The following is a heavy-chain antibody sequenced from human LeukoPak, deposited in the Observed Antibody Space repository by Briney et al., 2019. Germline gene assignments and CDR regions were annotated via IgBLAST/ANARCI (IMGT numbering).Heavy chain of an antibody. CDR2: ISYDGSNK. J-gene: IGHJ6*03. Sequence: GGSLRLSCAASGFTFSSYAMHWVRQAPGKGLEWVAVISYDGSNKYYADSVKGRFTISGDNAKNTLYLQMNSLRAEDTAVYYYARHDAPLQSEGYYYYYYMDVWGKGTTVTVSS. D-gene: IGHD1-1*01. CDR1: GFTFSSYA. V-gene: IGHV3-30-3*01. CDR3: ARHDAPLQSEGYYYYYYMDV.